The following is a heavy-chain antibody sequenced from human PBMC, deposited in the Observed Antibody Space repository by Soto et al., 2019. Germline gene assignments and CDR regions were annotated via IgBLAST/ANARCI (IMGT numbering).Heavy chain of an antibody. CDR1: GYTLTELS. Sequence: ASVKVSCKVSGYTLTELSMHWVRQAPGKGLEWMGGFDPEDGETIYAQKFQGRVTMTEDTSTDTAYMELSSLRSEDTAVYYCATVPTWNDGADYYYGMDVWGQGTTVTVSS. D-gene: IGHD1-1*01. CDR3: ATVPTWNDGADYYYGMDV. V-gene: IGHV1-24*01. J-gene: IGHJ6*02. CDR2: FDPEDGET.